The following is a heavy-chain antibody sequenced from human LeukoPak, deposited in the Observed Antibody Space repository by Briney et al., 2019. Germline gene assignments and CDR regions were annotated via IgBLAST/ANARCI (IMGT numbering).Heavy chain of an antibody. J-gene: IGHJ6*02. CDR2: IYSGGST. D-gene: IGHD6-13*01. CDR3: ARESVAAGRLYYYYYGMEV. CDR1: GFTFSSYW. Sequence: PGGSLRLSCAASGFTFSSYWMSWVRQAPGKGLEWVSVIYSGGSTYYADSVKGRFTISRDNSKNTLYLQMNSLRAEDTAVYYCARESVAAGRLYYYYYGMEVWGQGTTVTVSS. V-gene: IGHV3-53*01.